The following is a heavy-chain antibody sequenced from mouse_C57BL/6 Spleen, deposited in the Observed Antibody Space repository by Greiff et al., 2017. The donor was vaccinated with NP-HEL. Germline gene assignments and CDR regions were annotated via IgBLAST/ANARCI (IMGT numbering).Heavy chain of an antibody. CDR2: IDPSDSYT. V-gene: IGHV1-50*01. CDR3: ARWYYGSSYDY. D-gene: IGHD1-1*01. J-gene: IGHJ2*01. Sequence: QVQLQQPGAELVKPGASVKLSCKASGYNFTSYWMQWVKQRPGQGLEWIGEIDPSDSYTNYNQKFKGKATLNVDTSSSTAYMQLSSLTSEDSAVYYCARWYYGSSYDYWGQGTTLTVSS. CDR1: GYNFTSYW.